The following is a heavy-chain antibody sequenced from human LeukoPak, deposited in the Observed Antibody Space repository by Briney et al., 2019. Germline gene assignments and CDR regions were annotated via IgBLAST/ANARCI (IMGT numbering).Heavy chain of an antibody. CDR1: GFTFSDYY. V-gene: IGHV3-11*01. D-gene: IGHD3-22*01. Sequence: PGGSLRLSCAASGFTFSDYYMSWIRQAPGKGLEWVSYISSNGSTIYYADSVKGRFTISRDNAKNSLYLQMNSPRAEDTAVYDCARGYYYDSSGYYPFDYWGQGTLVTVSS. CDR3: ARGYYYDSSGYYPFDY. CDR2: ISSNGSTI. J-gene: IGHJ4*02.